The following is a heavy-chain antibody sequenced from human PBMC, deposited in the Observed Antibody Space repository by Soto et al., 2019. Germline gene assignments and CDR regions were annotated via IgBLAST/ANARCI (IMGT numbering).Heavy chain of an antibody. CDR1: GGTFSSYA. J-gene: IGHJ4*02. Sequence: QVQLVQSGAEVKKPGSSVKVSCKASGGTFSSYAISWVRQASGQGLEWMGGIIPIFGTANYAQKFQGRVTITADESTSTAYMELSSLRSEDTAVYYCARDRPRGYCSGGSCVSYFDYWGQGTLVTVSS. D-gene: IGHD2-15*01. V-gene: IGHV1-69*01. CDR3: ARDRPRGYCSGGSCVSYFDY. CDR2: IIPIFGTA.